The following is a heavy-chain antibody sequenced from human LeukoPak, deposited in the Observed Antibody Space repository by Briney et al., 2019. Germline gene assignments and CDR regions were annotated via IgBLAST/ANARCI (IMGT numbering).Heavy chain of an antibody. CDR1: GFTFSGSA. J-gene: IGHJ4*02. CDR3: TIAHSGSYLLGY. V-gene: IGHV3-73*01. Sequence: GGSLKLSCAASGFTFSGSAMHWVRQASGKGLEWVGRIRSKANSYATAYAASVKGRFTISRDDSKNTAYLQMNSLKTEDTAVYYCTIAHSGSYLLGYWGQGTLVTVSS. D-gene: IGHD1-26*01. CDR2: IRSKANSYAT.